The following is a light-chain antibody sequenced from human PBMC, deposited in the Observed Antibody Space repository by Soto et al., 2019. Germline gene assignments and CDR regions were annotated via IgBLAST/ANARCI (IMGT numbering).Light chain of an antibody. Sequence: ALTQPASVSGSPGQSITISCSGTSGDIGSYNRVSWYQQHPGKAPKLIIYEVTDRPSGVSNRFSGSKSGNTASLTISGLQAEDEAEYYCSSYTNINTRACVFGTGTKVTV. J-gene: IGLJ1*01. CDR2: EVT. V-gene: IGLV2-14*01. CDR1: SGDIGSYNR. CDR3: SSYTNINTRACV.